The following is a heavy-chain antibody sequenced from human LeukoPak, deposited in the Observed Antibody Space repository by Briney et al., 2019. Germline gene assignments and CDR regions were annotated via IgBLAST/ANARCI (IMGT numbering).Heavy chain of an antibody. Sequence: PGGSLRLSCVASGFPFSNYWMTWVRQAPGKGLEGVANIKQDGSEKYYVDSVKGRFTISRDNAKNSLYLQMNSLRAEAPAVYYWAREWTVRGYSTYDPDYWGQGTLVTVSS. D-gene: IGHD5-12*01. V-gene: IGHV3-7*01. J-gene: IGHJ4*02. CDR1: GFPFSNYW. CDR2: IKQDGSEK. CDR3: AREWTVRGYSTYDPDY.